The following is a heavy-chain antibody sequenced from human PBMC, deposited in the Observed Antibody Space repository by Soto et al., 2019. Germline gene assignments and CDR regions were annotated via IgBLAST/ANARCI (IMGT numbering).Heavy chain of an antibody. CDR2: INSDGSST. J-gene: IGHJ4*02. V-gene: IGHV3-74*01. Sequence: EVQLVESGGGLVQPGGSLRLSCAASGFTFSSYWMHWVRQAPGKWLVWVSRINSDGSSTSYADSVKGRFTISRDNAKNTLYLQMNSLRAEDTAVYYCARDASLPGYSYGSYYFDYWGQGTLVTVSS. D-gene: IGHD5-18*01. CDR3: ARDASLPGYSYGSYYFDY. CDR1: GFTFSSYW.